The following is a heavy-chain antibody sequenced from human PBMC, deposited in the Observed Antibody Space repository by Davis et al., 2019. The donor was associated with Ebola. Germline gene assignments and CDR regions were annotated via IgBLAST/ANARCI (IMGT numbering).Heavy chain of an antibody. J-gene: IGHJ6*02. Sequence: PSETLSLTCTVSGGSISSSSYYWGWIRQPPGKGLEWIGSIYYSGSTYYNPSLKSRVTISVDTSKNQFSLKLSSVTAADTAVYYCARLDGGAGYYYYGMDVWGQGTTVTVSS. D-gene: IGHD3-10*01. CDR3: ARLDGGAGYYYYGMDV. CDR1: GGSISSSSYY. V-gene: IGHV4-39*01. CDR2: IYYSGST.